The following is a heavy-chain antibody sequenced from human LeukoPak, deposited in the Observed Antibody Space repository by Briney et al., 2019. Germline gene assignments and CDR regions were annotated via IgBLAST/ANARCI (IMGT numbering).Heavy chain of an antibody. D-gene: IGHD4-23*01. CDR1: GFAFSSYD. CDR3: AKSLVRWAFDY. V-gene: IGHV3-23*01. J-gene: IGHJ4*01. CDR2: LTTDGGST. Sequence: PGGSLRLSCAASGFAFSSYDMSWVRQAPGKGLEWVSSLTTDGGSTEYADSVKGRFTIPRDNSKNTLYLQMNSLRAEDTALYFCAKSLVRWAFDYWGRGALVSVSS.